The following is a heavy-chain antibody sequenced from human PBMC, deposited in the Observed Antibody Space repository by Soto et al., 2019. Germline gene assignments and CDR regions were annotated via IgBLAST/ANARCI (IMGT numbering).Heavy chain of an antibody. CDR3: ARMAGSSSWYDAFDI. V-gene: IGHV3-7*01. D-gene: IGHD6-13*01. J-gene: IGHJ3*02. CDR2: IKQDGSEK. Sequence: GGSLRLSCAASGFTFSSYWMSWVRQAPGKGLEWVANIKQDGSEKYYVDSVKGRFTISRDNAKNSLYLQMNSLRADDTAVYYCARMAGSSSWYDAFDIWGQGTIGTVSS. CDR1: GFTFSSYW.